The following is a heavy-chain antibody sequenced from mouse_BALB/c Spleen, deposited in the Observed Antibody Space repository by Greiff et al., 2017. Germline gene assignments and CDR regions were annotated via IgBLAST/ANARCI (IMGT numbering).Heavy chain of an antibody. D-gene: IGHD2-12*01. Sequence: VKLQESGAELVRPGASVKLSCKASGYTFTSYWINWVKQRPGQGLEWIGNIYPSDSYTNYNQKFKDKATLTVDKSSSTAYMQLSSPTSEDSAVYYCTLRRDAMDYWGQGTSVTVSS. CDR3: TLRRDAMDY. J-gene: IGHJ4*01. CDR1: GYTFTSYW. CDR2: IYPSDSYT. V-gene: IGHV1-69*02.